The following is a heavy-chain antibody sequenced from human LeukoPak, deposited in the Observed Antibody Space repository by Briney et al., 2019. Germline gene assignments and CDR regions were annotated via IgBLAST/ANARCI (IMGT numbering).Heavy chain of an antibody. Sequence: GGSLRLSCAVSGFTVSSKYMSWVRQTPGKGLQWVALIYSSGDAYTPDSVKGRFTISRDDSENTLYLQMDSLRAEDTAVYYCATGYYFGSGSYGYLDYWGQGTLVTVSS. CDR1: GFTVSSKY. CDR3: ATGYYFGSGSYGYLDY. CDR2: IYSSGDA. J-gene: IGHJ4*02. V-gene: IGHV3-53*01. D-gene: IGHD3-10*01.